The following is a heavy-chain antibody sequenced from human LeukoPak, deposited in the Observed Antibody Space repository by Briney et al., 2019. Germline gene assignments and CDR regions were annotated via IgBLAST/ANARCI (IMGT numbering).Heavy chain of an antibody. CDR1: GYTFTSYG. D-gene: IGHD6-19*01. J-gene: IGHJ5*02. CDR2: ISAYNGNT. Sequence: ASVKVSCKASGYTFTSYGISWVRQAPGQGLEWMGWISAYNGNTNYAQKLQGRVTMTTDTSTSTAYMELRSLRSDDTAVYYCVKSGWPIFHNWFDPWGQGTLVTVSS. CDR3: VKSGWPIFHNWFDP. V-gene: IGHV1-18*01.